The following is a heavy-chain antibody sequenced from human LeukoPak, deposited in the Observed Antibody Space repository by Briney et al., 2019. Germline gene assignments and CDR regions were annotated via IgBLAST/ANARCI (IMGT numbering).Heavy chain of an antibody. D-gene: IGHD3-22*01. CDR2: IYYSGST. J-gene: IGHJ4*02. CDR1: GDSISTSSYY. V-gene: IGHV4-39*01. Sequence: PSETLSLTCTVSGDSISTSSYYWGWIRQPPGKRLEWLGSIYYSGSTYYNPSPKSRVTISVDTSKNQFSLNLYSVTAADTAVFYCARSYYYDYRQIDYWGQGTLVTVSS. CDR3: ARSYYYDYRQIDY.